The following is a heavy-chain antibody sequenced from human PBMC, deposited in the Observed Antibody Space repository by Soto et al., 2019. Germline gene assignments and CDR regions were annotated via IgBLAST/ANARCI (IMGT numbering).Heavy chain of an antibody. J-gene: IGHJ4*02. V-gene: IGHV3-23*01. CDR1: GFTFTSYS. CDR2: VNPGGYST. Sequence: EVQLLLSGGGLVQPGGSLRLSCAASGFTFTSYSMTWVRQTPGKGLEWVAAVNPGGYSTYYADSVKGRFTISRDNSNKTLYLQMNSLRAEDTDVYYCAKDLRAGSGYDFDYWDQGTLVTVSS. CDR3: AKDLRAGSGYDFDY. D-gene: IGHD5-12*01.